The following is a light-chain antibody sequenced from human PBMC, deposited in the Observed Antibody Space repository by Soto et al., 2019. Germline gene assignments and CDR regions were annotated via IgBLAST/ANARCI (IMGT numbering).Light chain of an antibody. CDR3: QHYNSYSEA. Sequence: AIRITQSPSSLSASTGDRVTITCRASQGISSYLAWYQQTPGKANQLLSYAAYNLQSGVPSRFSGSGSGTEFTLTISSLQPDDFATYYCQHYNSYSEAFGQGTKVDIK. V-gene: IGKV1-8*01. CDR2: AAY. J-gene: IGKJ1*01. CDR1: QGISSY.